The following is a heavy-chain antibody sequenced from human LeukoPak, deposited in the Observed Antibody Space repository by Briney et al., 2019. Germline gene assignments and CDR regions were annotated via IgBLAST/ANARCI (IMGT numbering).Heavy chain of an antibody. J-gene: IGHJ6*02. V-gene: IGHV1-24*01. Sequence: ASVKVSCKVSGYTLTELSMHWVRQAPGKGLEWMGGFDPEDGETIYAQKFQGRVTMTRNTSISTAYMELSSLRSEDTAVYYCARGQSGSCDVWGQGTTVTVSS. CDR2: FDPEDGET. CDR3: ARGQSGSCDV. D-gene: IGHD1-26*01. CDR1: GYTLTELS.